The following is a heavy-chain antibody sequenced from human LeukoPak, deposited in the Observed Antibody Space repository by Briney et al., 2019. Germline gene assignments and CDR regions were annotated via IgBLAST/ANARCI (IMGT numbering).Heavy chain of an antibody. CDR1: GFTFSDYY. Sequence: GGSLRLSCAASGFTFSDYYMSWLRQAPGKGLEWISYISGSGSTIYSADSLKGRFTISRDNAKNSLFLQMNSLGAEDTAVYYCARRTSHSYFDYWGQGILVTVST. D-gene: IGHD2-2*01. V-gene: IGHV3-11*01. CDR2: ISGSGSTI. CDR3: ARRTSHSYFDY. J-gene: IGHJ4*02.